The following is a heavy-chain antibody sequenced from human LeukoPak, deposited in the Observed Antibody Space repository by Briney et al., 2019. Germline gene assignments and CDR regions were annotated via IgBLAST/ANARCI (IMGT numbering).Heavy chain of an antibody. V-gene: IGHV3-74*01. Sequence: GGSLRLSCAASGFTFSSYAMYWVRQAPGKGLVWVSRISSDGSSAIYTDSVKGRFTISRDIAKNTLYLQMNSLRAEDTAVYYCARAQMGAPTDYWGQGTLVTVSS. J-gene: IGHJ4*02. CDR3: ARAQMGAPTDY. D-gene: IGHD1-26*01. CDR2: ISSDGSSA. CDR1: GFTFSSYA.